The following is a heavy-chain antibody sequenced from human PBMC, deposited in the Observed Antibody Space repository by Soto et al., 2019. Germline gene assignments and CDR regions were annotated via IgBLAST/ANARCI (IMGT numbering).Heavy chain of an antibody. D-gene: IGHD3-3*01. CDR2: ISAYNGNT. CDR3: ARVSITIFGVVVNWFDP. Sequence: QVQLVQSGAEVKKPGASVKVSCKASGYTFTSYGISWVRQAPGQGLEWMGWISAYNGNTNYAQKLQGRVTMTTDTSTSSAYMELRSLRSDDTAVYYCARVSITIFGVVVNWFDPWGQGTLVTVSS. V-gene: IGHV1-18*01. CDR1: GYTFTSYG. J-gene: IGHJ5*02.